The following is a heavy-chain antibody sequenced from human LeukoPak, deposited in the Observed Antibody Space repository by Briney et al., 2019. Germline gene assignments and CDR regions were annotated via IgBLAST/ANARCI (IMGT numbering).Heavy chain of an antibody. Sequence: SETLSLTCTVSGGSLSDYYWTWVRQPPGKGLEWIGYIYYSGSTNYNPSLKSRVTISVDTSKNQFSLKLTSVSAAGTAVYYCARRGNWANYHHYYYMDVWGKGTTVTISS. D-gene: IGHD7-27*01. CDR3: ARRGNWANYHHYYYMDV. CDR1: GGSLSDYY. J-gene: IGHJ6*03. V-gene: IGHV4-59*12. CDR2: IYYSGST.